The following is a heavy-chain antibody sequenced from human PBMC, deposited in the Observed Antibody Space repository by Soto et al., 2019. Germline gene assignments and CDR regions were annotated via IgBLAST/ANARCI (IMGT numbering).Heavy chain of an antibody. CDR1: GFSLSTSGVG. Sequence: QITLKESGPTLVKPTQTLTLTCTFSGFSLSTSGVGVGWIRQPPGKALEWLALIYWDDDKRYSPSLKSRLTITKDTSKHQVVLTMTNMDPLDTATYYCAHNLYGDSRFDYWGQGTLVTVSS. J-gene: IGHJ4*02. CDR2: IYWDDDK. V-gene: IGHV2-5*02. D-gene: IGHD4-17*01. CDR3: AHNLYGDSRFDY.